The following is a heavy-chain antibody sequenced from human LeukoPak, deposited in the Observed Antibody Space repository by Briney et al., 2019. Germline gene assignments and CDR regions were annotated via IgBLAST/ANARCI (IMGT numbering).Heavy chain of an antibody. D-gene: IGHD4-23*01. Sequence: SETLSLTCTVSGGSISSYYWSWIRQPPGKGLEWIGYIYYSGSTNYNPSLKSRVTISVDTSKNQFSLKLSSVTAADTAVYYCARIWDDYGGNVNGMDVWGQGTTVTVSS. J-gene: IGHJ6*02. CDR1: GGSISSYY. CDR3: ARIWDDYGGNVNGMDV. CDR2: IYYSGST. V-gene: IGHV4-59*12.